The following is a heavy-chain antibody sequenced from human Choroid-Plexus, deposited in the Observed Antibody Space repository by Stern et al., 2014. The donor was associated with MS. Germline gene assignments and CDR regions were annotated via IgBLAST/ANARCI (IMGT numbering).Heavy chain of an antibody. CDR3: AKDRQDLTYLFDH. J-gene: IGHJ5*02. V-gene: IGHV3-30*18. CDR2: VSYDGSNK. CDR1: GFTFGSCA. D-gene: IGHD2-2*01. Sequence: QVQLVQSGGGVVQPGRPLRLSCVASGFTFGSCAMHWVRQAPGKGLEWVAGVSYDGSNKYYVDSVKGRFTISRDNSQNTLYMQMSSLRPEDTAVYYCAKDRQDLTYLFDHWGQGSLVTVSS.